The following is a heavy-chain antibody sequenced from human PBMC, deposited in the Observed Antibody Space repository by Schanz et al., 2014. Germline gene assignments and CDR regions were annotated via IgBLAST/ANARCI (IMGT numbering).Heavy chain of an antibody. D-gene: IGHD2-21*02. V-gene: IGHV3-23*01. CDR3: ARPSDSSWYMDV. CDR2: ISDNGIST. Sequence: EVHLLESGGGLVQPGGSLRLSCAASGFTFSSYAMSWVRQAPGKGLEWVSGISDNGISTYYADSVKGRFTISRDNAKNSLYLQMNSLRAEDTAVYYCARPSDSSWYMDVWGKGTTVTVSS. J-gene: IGHJ6*03. CDR1: GFTFSSYA.